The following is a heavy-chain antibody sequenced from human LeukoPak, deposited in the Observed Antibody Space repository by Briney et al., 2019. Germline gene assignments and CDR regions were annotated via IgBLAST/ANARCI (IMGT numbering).Heavy chain of an antibody. J-gene: IGHJ4*02. V-gene: IGHV4-39*07. CDR3: ARVGYSSSWYMNY. CDR1: GGSIGTYY. Sequence: SETLSLTCTVSGGSIGTYYWGWIRQPPGKGLEWIGSIYYSGSTYYNPSLKSRVTISVDTSKNQFSLKLSSVTAADTAVYYCARVGYSSSWYMNYWGQGTLVTVSS. CDR2: IYYSGST. D-gene: IGHD6-13*01.